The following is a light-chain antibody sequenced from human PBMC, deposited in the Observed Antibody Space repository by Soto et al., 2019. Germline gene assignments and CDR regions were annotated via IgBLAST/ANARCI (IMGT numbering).Light chain of an antibody. CDR1: QSLVYSDGNTY. CDR3: MQGTLWPRT. Sequence: DVVMTQSPLSLPVTLGQPASISCRSSQSLVYSDGNTYLNWFQQRPGQSPRRLIYKVSNRDSGVPDRFSGSGSGTGFTLKISRVEAEDVGVYYCMQGTLWPRTFGQGTKLEIK. V-gene: IGKV2-30*01. J-gene: IGKJ2*01. CDR2: KVS.